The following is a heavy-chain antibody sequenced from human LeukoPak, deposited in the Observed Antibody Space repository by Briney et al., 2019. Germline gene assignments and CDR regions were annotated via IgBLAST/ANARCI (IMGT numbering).Heavy chain of an antibody. D-gene: IGHD7-27*01. CDR3: ARDGDTYYYGMDV. V-gene: IGHV3-48*02. CDR2: SSSSSSTI. Sequence: GGSLRLSCAAPVFTFSIYSMNWVRQAPGKGLEWVSYSSSSSSTIDYADSVKGRFTISRDNAKNSLYLQMNSLRDEDTAVYYCARDGDTYYYGMDVWGQGTTVTVSS. CDR1: VFTFSIYS. J-gene: IGHJ6*02.